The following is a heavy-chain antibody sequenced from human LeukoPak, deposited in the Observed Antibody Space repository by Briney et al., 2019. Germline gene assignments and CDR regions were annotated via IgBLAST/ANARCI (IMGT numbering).Heavy chain of an antibody. V-gene: IGHV5-51*01. D-gene: IGHD2-21*02. CDR3: ARRRGVTATLNYFDY. J-gene: IGHJ4*02. CDR2: IYAGDPDT. CDR1: GYSFTKYW. Sequence: GESLKISCKGSGYSFTKYWIGWVRQMPGKGLEWMGIIYAGDPDTTYSPSFQGQVTISADKSISTAYLQWSSLRASDTAIYYCARRRGVTATLNYFDYWGQGTLVTVSS.